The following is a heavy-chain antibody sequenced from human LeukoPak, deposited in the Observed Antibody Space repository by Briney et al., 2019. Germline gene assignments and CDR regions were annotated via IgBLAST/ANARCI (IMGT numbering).Heavy chain of an antibody. J-gene: IGHJ4*02. V-gene: IGHV3-53*01. Sequence: GGSLRLSCAASGFTVSSSYMSWVRQAPGKGLEWASVIYSGGSTYYADSVKGRFTISRDNSKNTLYLQMNSLRAEDTAVYYCARATYYYDTSGYYYWGQGTLVTVSS. CDR2: IYSGGST. D-gene: IGHD3-22*01. CDR1: GFTVSSSY. CDR3: ARATYYYDTSGYYY.